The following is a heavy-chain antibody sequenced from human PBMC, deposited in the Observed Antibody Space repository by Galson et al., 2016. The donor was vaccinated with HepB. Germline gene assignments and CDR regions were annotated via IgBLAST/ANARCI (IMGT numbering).Heavy chain of an antibody. V-gene: IGHV4-4*07. CDR2: FYATGTT. CDR1: GASVSDYY. Sequence: SETLFLTCAVSGASVSDYYWSWIRQPAGKGLEWVGRFYATGTTNYNPSLRSRVAMSIDTTANLFSLRLVSVTAADTAVYYCARVSPARDLWSREFYDYWGQGALVTVSS. J-gene: IGHJ4*02. CDR3: ARVSPARDLWSREFYDY. D-gene: IGHD3-10*01.